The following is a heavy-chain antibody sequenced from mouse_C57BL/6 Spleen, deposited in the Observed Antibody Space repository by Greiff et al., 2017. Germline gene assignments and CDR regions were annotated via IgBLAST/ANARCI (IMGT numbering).Heavy chain of an antibody. Sequence: QVQLQQPGAELVKPGASVKLSCKASGYTFTSYWMHWVKQRPGQGLEWIGMIHPNSGSTNYNEKFKSKATLTVDKSSSTAYMQLSSLTSEDSAVYYCARPPIGSSRYWYFDVWGTGTTVTVSS. CDR2: IHPNSGST. V-gene: IGHV1-64*01. CDR1: GYTFTSYW. CDR3: ARPPIGSSRYWYFDV. J-gene: IGHJ1*03. D-gene: IGHD1-1*01.